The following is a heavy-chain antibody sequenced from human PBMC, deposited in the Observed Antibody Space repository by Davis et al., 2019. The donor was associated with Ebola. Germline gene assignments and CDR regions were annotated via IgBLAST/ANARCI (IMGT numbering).Heavy chain of an antibody. D-gene: IGHD3-3*01. V-gene: IGHV3-30*02. Sequence: PGGSLRLSCAASGFTFSSYSMTWVRQAPGKGLEWVAFIRYDGSNKYYADSVKGRFTISRDNSKKTLYLQMNSLRAEDTAVYYCAKSGLSFGVVKYHYGMDVWGKGTTVTVSS. CDR2: IRYDGSNK. J-gene: IGHJ6*04. CDR3: AKSGLSFGVVKYHYGMDV. CDR1: GFTFSSYS.